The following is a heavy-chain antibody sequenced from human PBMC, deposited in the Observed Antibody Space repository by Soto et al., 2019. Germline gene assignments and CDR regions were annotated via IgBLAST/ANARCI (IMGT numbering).Heavy chain of an antibody. J-gene: IGHJ6*02. CDR2: IGGTDGDSDGVP. CDR3: GKGGRKGGGFDL. V-gene: IGHV3-23*01. Sequence: VQLLESGGDLVQPGGSLRLSCVASGFILNNYAMSWVRQAPGKGLEWVSTIGGTDGDSDGVPWYEDSVKGRFTISRDCPATHLLLPLNNFRAEYSAIYCLGKGGRKGGGFDLGGEGTRVVVSS. CDR1: GFILNNYA. D-gene: IGHD3-9*01.